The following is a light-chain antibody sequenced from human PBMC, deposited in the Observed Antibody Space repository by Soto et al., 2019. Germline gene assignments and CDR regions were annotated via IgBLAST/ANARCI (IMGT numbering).Light chain of an antibody. CDR1: ENVSNNY. CDR2: GSS. J-gene: IGKJ2*01. Sequence: EVVLTQSPGTLSLSPGESATLSCRASENVSNNYLAWYQQKPGQAPRLLIFGSSDRAAGIPDRFSGSGSGTDFTLTISRLEPEDFAVYYCQQYGSSPPYTFGQGTKLEIK. CDR3: QQYGSSPPYT. V-gene: IGKV3-20*01.